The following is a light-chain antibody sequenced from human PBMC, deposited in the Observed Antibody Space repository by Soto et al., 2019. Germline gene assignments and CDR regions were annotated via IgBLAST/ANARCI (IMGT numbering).Light chain of an antibody. CDR1: QSVRRNY. CDR3: QQYRDLPQT. J-gene: IGKJ1*01. Sequence: ETVLTQSQGSLSFSPVERATLSCRASQSVRRNYLAWYQQKPGEAPRLLIYNSSTRATGIPDRFSGSGSGTDFTLTISRLEHEDFALYYCQQYRDLPQTFGQGTKVEMK. CDR2: NSS. V-gene: IGKV3-20*01.